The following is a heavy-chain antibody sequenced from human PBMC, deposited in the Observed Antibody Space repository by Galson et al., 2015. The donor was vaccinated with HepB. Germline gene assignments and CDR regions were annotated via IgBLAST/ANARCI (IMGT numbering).Heavy chain of an antibody. CDR1: GITFSDYW. V-gene: IGHV3-74*03. Sequence: SLRLSCAASGITFSDYWMHWVRQVPGEGLSWVSRIKYDGTDTKYADSVKGRFASSRDNAKNTLYLQMNSLRVEDTAVYFCATGPTSSGVSGSFHAYWGLGTLVTVSS. CDR2: IKYDGTDT. CDR3: ATGPTSSGVSGSFHAY. D-gene: IGHD3-10*01. J-gene: IGHJ4*02.